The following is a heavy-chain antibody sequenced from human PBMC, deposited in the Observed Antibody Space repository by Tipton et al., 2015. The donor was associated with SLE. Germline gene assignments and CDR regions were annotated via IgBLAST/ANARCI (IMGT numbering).Heavy chain of an antibody. V-gene: IGHV4-31*11. CDR2: ITYYSESA. Sequence: TLSLTCAVSGGSISRGNYYWTWIRQHPGKGLEWIGYITYYSESADYNPSHRSRATISMDTSKNQFSLRLSSVTAADTAMYYCARARRQPRGYYYYYMDVWGKGTTVTVSS. CDR3: ARARRQPRGYYYYYMDV. CDR1: GGSISRGNYY. J-gene: IGHJ6*03.